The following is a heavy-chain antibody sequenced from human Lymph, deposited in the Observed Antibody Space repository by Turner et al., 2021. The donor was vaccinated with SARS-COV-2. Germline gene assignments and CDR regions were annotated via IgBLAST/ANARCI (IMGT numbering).Heavy chain of an antibody. CDR1: GGSISSGDYY. CDR3: ARVVVLRRAYFDY. D-gene: IGHD2-8*01. Sequence: QVQLQESGPGLVKPSQTLSLTCTVSGGSISSGDYYWGWIRQPPGKGLEWIGYIYDSGSTFNNPSLKSRVTISVDTSKNQFSLKLSSVTAADTAVYYCARVVVLRRAYFDYWGQGTLVTVSS. J-gene: IGHJ4*02. V-gene: IGHV4-30-4*01. CDR2: IYDSGST.